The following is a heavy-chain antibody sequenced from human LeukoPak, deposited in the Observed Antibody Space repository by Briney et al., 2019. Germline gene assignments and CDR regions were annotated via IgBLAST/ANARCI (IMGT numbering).Heavy chain of an antibody. Sequence: PSETLSLTCTVSGGSISSYYWSWIRQPRGKGLEWIGYIYYSGSTNYNPSLKSRVTISVDTSKNQFSLKLCSVTAADTAVYYCARESMGATTDYWGQGTLVTVSS. D-gene: IGHD1-26*01. CDR3: ARESMGATTDY. J-gene: IGHJ4*02. CDR2: IYYSGST. V-gene: IGHV4-59*01. CDR1: GGSISSYY.